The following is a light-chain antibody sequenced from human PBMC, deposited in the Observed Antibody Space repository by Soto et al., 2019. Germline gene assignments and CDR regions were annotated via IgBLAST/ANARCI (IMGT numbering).Light chain of an antibody. CDR1: QAIRTD. CDR3: LQDYRSPRT. V-gene: IGKV1-6*01. J-gene: IGKJ1*01. CDR2: GTS. Sequence: AIQMTQSPSSLSASVGDRVTITCRSSQAIRTDLGWYQQRPGKAPKLLFYGTSNLQSGVPSRFSGSVSGTDFTLTTNSLHPEHFATYYCLQDYRSPRTFRQGTKVDIK.